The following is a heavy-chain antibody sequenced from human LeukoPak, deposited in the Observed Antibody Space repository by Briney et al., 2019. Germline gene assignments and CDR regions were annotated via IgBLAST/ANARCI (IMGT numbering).Heavy chain of an antibody. CDR3: ARAGFDFWSGYSRYFDY. Sequence: SETLSLTCAVSGGSISSGGYYWSWIRQHPGKGLEWIGYIYYSGSTYYNPSLKSRVTISVDTSKNQFSLKLSSVTAADTAVYYCARAGFDFWSGYSRYFDYWGQGTLVTVSS. J-gene: IGHJ4*02. D-gene: IGHD3-3*01. V-gene: IGHV4-31*11. CDR2: IYYSGST. CDR1: GGSISSGGYY.